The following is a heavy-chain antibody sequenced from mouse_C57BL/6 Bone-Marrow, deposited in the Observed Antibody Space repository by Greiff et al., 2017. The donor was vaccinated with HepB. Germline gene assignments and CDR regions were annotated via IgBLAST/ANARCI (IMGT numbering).Heavy chain of an antibody. D-gene: IGHD1-1*01. V-gene: IGHV1-18*01. CDR2: INPNNGGT. CDR1: GYTFTDYN. CDR3: AREDSSYDAMDY. J-gene: IGHJ4*01. Sequence: DVKLQESGPELVKPGASVKIPCKASGYTFTDYNMDWVKQSHGKSLEWIGDINPNNGGTIYNQKFKGKATLTVDKSSSTAYMELRSLTSEDTAVYYCAREDSSYDAMDYWGQGTSVTVSS.